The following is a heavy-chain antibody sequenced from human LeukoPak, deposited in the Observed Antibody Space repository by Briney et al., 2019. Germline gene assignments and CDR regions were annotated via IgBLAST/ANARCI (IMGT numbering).Heavy chain of an antibody. Sequence: GGSLRLSCATSGFTFSSYAMNWVRQAPGKGLEWVSTISGSGVNTYFADSVKGRFTISRDNSKNTLYLQMNTLRAEDTAVYYCAKTPGYGDYSMDVWGKGTRVTVSS. V-gene: IGHV3-23*01. CDR3: AKTPGYGDYSMDV. D-gene: IGHD4-17*01. CDR2: ISGSGVNT. J-gene: IGHJ6*03. CDR1: GFTFSSYA.